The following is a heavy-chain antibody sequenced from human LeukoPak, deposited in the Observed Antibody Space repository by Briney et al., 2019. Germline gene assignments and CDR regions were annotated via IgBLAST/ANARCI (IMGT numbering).Heavy chain of an antibody. V-gene: IGHV3-15*01. Sequence: GGSLRLSCAASGFTFSNVWMNWVRQAPGKGLEGIGRIKKKSEGGTTEYAAPVKGTFTIARDDSKNTLYLQMNSLTTEDTAVYYCTTRIITTSDFWGQGTLVTVSS. CDR2: IKKKSEGGTT. D-gene: IGHD3-3*01. J-gene: IGHJ4*02. CDR3: TTRIITTSDF. CDR1: GFTFSNVW.